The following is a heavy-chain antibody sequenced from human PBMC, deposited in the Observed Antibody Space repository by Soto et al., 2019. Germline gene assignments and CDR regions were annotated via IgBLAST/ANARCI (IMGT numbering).Heavy chain of an antibody. CDR2: IWNDGSNK. D-gene: IGHD5-12*01. CDR1: GFTFRDHA. V-gene: IGHV3-33*01. Sequence: RGSLRLSCAASGFTFRDHAMHWVRQAPGKGREWLAIIWNDGSNKFYAGSVQGRFTISRDNSKNTVYLQMNTLSAEDTAVYYCARALFPDVDIYAMDVWGQGTTVPVS. CDR3: ARALFPDVDIYAMDV. J-gene: IGHJ6*02.